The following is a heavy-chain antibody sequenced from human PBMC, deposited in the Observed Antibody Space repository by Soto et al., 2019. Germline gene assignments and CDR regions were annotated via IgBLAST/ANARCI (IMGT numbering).Heavy chain of an antibody. Sequence: SVKVSCKASGGTFSSYAISWVRQAPGQGLEWMGGIIPIFGTANYAQKFQGRVTITADESTSTAYMELSSLRSEDTAVYYCARVTGGYSYGTIDYWGQGTLVPSPQ. CDR2: IIPIFGTA. CDR1: GGTFSSYA. V-gene: IGHV1-69*13. J-gene: IGHJ4*02. CDR3: ARVTGGYSYGTIDY. D-gene: IGHD5-18*01.